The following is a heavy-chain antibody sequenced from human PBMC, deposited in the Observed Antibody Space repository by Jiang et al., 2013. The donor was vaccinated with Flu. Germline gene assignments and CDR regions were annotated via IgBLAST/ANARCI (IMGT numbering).Heavy chain of an antibody. Sequence: SWSWIRQPPGKGLEWIGYIYHSGSTYYNPSLKSRVTISVDRSKNQFSLKLSSVTAADTAVYYCARASSGLYGMDVWGQGTTVTVSS. CDR3: ARASSGLYGMDV. CDR1: S. J-gene: IGHJ6*02. V-gene: IGHV4-30-2*01. D-gene: IGHD3-22*01. CDR2: IYHSGST.